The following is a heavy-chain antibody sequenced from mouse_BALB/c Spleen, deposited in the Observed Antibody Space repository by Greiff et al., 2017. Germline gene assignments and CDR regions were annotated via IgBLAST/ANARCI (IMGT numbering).Heavy chain of an antibody. CDR3: ARASGGFAWFAY. D-gene: IGHD1-3*01. CDR2: INPYNGGT. V-gene: IGHV1-14*01. J-gene: IGHJ3*01. Sequence: VQLQQSGAELVKPGASVKMSCKASGYTFTSYGMNWVKQRPGQGLEWIGDINPYNGGTNYNEKFKGKATLTSDKSSTTAYMQLSSLTSEDSAVYYCARASGGFAWFAYWGQGTLVTVSA. CDR1: GYTFTSYG.